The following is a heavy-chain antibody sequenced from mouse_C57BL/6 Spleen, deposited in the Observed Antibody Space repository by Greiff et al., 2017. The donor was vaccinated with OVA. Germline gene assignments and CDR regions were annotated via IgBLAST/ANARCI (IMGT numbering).Heavy chain of an antibody. CDR3: ARRITRGNYFDY. CDR2: ISGGGGNT. J-gene: IGHJ2*01. Sequence: EVMLVESGGGLVKPGGSLKLSCAASGFTFSSYTMSWVRQTPGKRLEWVATISGGGGNTYYPDSVKGRFTISRDNAKNTLYLQMSSLRSEDTALYYCARRITRGNYFDYWGQGTTLTVSS. CDR1: GFTFSSYT. V-gene: IGHV5-9*01. D-gene: IGHD1-1*01.